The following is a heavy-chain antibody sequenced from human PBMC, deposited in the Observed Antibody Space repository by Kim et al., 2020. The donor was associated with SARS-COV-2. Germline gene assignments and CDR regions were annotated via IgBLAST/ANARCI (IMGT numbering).Heavy chain of an antibody. J-gene: IGHJ4*02. Sequence: SSPSFQGQVTISADKSISTAYLQWSSLKASDTAMYYCARSLRVAAAGIGYWGQGTLVTVSS. CDR3: ARSLRVAAAGIGY. V-gene: IGHV5-51*01. D-gene: IGHD6-13*01.